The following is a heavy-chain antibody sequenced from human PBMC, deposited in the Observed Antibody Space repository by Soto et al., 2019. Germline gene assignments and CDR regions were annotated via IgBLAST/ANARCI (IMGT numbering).Heavy chain of an antibody. CDR3: ARGGDPLGYCSGGSCMANDY. D-gene: IGHD2-15*01. V-gene: IGHV1-2*04. CDR2: INPNSGGT. J-gene: IGHJ4*02. Sequence: ASGKVSCKASGYTFTGYYMHWVRQAPGQGLEWMGWINPNSGGTNYAQKFQGWVTMTRDTSISTAYMELSRLRSDDTAVYYCARGGDPLGYCSGGSCMANDYWGQGTLVTVSS. CDR1: GYTFTGYY.